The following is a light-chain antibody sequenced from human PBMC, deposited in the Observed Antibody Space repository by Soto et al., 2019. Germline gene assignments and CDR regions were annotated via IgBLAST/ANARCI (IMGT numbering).Light chain of an antibody. CDR1: QTVNGW. Sequence: DIQMTQSPSTLSASIRDRVTITCRASQTVNGWLAWYQQRPGKAPKLLIYDVSNLESGVPSRFSGSGSGTDFTLTISSLQPDDFATYYCQQNNAYPWTFGQGTKVEIK. J-gene: IGKJ1*01. CDR3: QQNNAYPWT. V-gene: IGKV1-5*03. CDR2: DVS.